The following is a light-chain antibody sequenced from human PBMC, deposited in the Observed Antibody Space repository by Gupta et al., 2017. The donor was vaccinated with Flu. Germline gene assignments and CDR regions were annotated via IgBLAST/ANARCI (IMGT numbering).Light chain of an antibody. CDR3: SSYRTGSILV. CDR1: RGDGGEYND. CDR2: DVS. J-gene: IGLJ1*01. V-gene: IGLV2-14*04. Sequence: MTKSCSGARGDGGEYNDVAWYQQHPGKATKRMIYDVSNRPSGISDRFSGAKSGNTASLTISGRQAEDEADYYCSSYRTGSILVFGTGTKVTVL.